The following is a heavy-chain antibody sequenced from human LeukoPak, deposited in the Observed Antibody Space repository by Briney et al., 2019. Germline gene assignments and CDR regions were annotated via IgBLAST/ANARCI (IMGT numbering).Heavy chain of an antibody. D-gene: IGHD2-2*02. CDR1: GYSFTSQD. Sequence: ASVKVSCRTSGYSFTSQDMHWVRQAPGQSLEWMGCINPGNGDTKYSQEFQGRVTITRDTSATTAYMELSSLRSDDMAVYYCTLYNYWGQGTLVTVSS. V-gene: IGHV1-3*03. CDR3: TLYNY. J-gene: IGHJ4*02. CDR2: INPGNGDT.